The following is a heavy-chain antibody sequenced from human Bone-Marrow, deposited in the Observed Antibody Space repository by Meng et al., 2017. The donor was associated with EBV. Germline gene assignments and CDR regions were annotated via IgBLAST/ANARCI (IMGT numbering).Heavy chain of an antibody. D-gene: IGHD3-22*01. V-gene: IGHV1-3*01. CDR2: INVGNGDT. CDR3: ARDSTGDSRRFDP. Sequence: QVQLVQCGAEVKKPGAAVKVSCEASGYTFTSYAMHWVRQAPGQRLEWMGWINVGNGDTKYSQKFHGRVTITRDTSATTAYMELSSLTSEDTAVYYCARDSTGDSRRFDPWGQGTPVTVSS. J-gene: IGHJ5*02. CDR1: GYTFTSYA.